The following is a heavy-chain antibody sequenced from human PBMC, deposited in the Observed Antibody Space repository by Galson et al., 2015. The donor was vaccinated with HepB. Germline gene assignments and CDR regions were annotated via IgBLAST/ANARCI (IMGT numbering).Heavy chain of an antibody. CDR3: ARSTDCSSTSCYSPFDY. J-gene: IGHJ4*02. D-gene: IGHD2-2*01. Sequence: SLRLSCAASGFTFSSYAMHWVRQAPGKGLEWVAVISYDGSNKYYADSVKGRFIISRDNSKNTLYLQMNSLRAEDTAVYYCARSTDCSSTSCYSPFDYWGQGTLVTVSS. V-gene: IGHV3-30*04. CDR2: ISYDGSNK. CDR1: GFTFSSYA.